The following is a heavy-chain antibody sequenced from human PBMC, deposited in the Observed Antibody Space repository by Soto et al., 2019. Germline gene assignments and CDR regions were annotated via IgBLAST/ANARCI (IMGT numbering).Heavy chain of an antibody. Sequence: SETLSLTCTVSGGSISSGGYYWSWIRQHPGKGLEWIGYIYYSGSTYYNPSLKSRVTISVDTSKNQFSLKLSSVTAADTAVYYCARSSAAMGVVFDYWGQGTLVTVSS. V-gene: IGHV4-31*02. CDR3: ARSSAAMGVVFDY. J-gene: IGHJ4*02. CDR2: IYYSGST. D-gene: IGHD5-18*01. CDR1: GGSISSGGYY.